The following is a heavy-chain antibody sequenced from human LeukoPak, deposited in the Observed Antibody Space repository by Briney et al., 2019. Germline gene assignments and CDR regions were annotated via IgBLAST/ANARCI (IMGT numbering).Heavy chain of an antibody. Sequence: GGALRLSCAASGFTFSSYAMSWVRQAPGKGLEWVSAISGSGGTTYYADSVKGRFTISRDNSKNTLFLQMNSLRAEDTAVYYCAKDRSSSSWFDGYDIWGQGTMVTESS. CDR1: GFTFSSYA. V-gene: IGHV3-23*01. CDR3: AKDRSSSSWFDGYDI. D-gene: IGHD6-13*01. J-gene: IGHJ3*02. CDR2: ISGSGGTT.